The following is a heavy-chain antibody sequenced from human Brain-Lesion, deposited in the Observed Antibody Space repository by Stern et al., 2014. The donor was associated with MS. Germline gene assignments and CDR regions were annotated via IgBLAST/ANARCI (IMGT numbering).Heavy chain of an antibody. CDR1: GYTFTGYY. CDR3: ATYYYDATGYNDF. CDR2: INPKSGGT. J-gene: IGHJ4*02. D-gene: IGHD3-22*01. V-gene: IGHV1-2*04. Sequence: VQLVESGAEVTKPGASVKVSCKASGYTFTGYYMPWVRQAPGQGLEWMGWINPKSGGTNYAQKFQGWVTMTRDTSINTAYMELSRLRSDDTAVYYCATYYYDATGYNDFWGQGTLVTVSS.